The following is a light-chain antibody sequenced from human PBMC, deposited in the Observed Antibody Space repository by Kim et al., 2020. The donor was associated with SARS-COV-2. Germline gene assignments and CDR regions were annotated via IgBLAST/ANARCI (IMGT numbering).Light chain of an antibody. CDR2: DTN. J-gene: IGLJ1*01. CDR1: TGTVTSGHS. V-gene: IGLV7-46*01. CDR3: LLSYTGARPYV. Sequence: GSVTLTSASNTGTVTSGHSHYGFQQRPGQAPRTLIYDTNNKQSWTPARFSGSLLGDKAALTLSGAQPEDEADYYCLLSYTGARPYVFGSGTKVTVL.